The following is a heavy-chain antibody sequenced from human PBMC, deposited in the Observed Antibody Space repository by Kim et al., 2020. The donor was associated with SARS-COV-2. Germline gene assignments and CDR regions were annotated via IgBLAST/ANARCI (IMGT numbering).Heavy chain of an antibody. V-gene: IGHV4-4*07. CDR3: ARDSGYIDF. D-gene: IGHD6-19*01. CDR1: GDSIRNNY. Sequence: SETLSLTCAVSGDSIRNNYWTWLRQSAGKGLEWIGLIYTTGSTNYNPSLKSRVTMSVDTSNNHFSLNLYSVTAADTAVYFCARDSGYIDFWGQGTLVTVSS. J-gene: IGHJ4*02. CDR2: IYTTGST.